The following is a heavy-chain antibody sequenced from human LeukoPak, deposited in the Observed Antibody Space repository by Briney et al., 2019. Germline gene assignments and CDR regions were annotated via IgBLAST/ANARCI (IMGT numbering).Heavy chain of an antibody. CDR2: LYSSGST. CDR3: ARDLGGGVTIDY. V-gene: IGHV4-4*07. Sequence: SAETLSLTCTVSGGSISGFYWSWIRQPAGKGLESIGRLYSSGSTNYSPSLKSRVTMSVDTSKNPFSLKLSSVTAADTAVYYCARDLGGGVTIDYWGQGTLVTVSS. J-gene: IGHJ4*02. CDR1: GGSISGFY. D-gene: IGHD4-17*01.